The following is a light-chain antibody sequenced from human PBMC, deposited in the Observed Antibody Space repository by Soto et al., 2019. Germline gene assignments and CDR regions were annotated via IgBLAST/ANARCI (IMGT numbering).Light chain of an antibody. V-gene: IGLV2-14*03. CDR1: ISDVGAFNF. CDR3: SSFTSGSTRV. Sequence: QSALTQPASVSGSLGQSITISCTGTISDVGAFNFVSWYQQHPGTAPKVLIYGVSNRPSGVAYRFSGSKSGSTASLLISGLQAEDEAIYYCSSFTSGSTRVFGTGTKLTVL. CDR2: GVS. J-gene: IGLJ1*01.